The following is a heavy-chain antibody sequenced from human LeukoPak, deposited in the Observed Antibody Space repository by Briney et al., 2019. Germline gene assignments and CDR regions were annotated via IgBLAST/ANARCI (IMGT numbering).Heavy chain of an antibody. Sequence: GGSLRLSCAASGFTFSSYGMHWVRQAPGKGLEWVAFIRYDGSNKYYAGSVKGRFTISRDNSKNTLYLQMNSLRAEDTAVYYCARNNYYGSGSYYVYWGQGTLVTVSS. J-gene: IGHJ4*02. CDR3: ARNNYYGSGSYYVY. CDR1: GFTFSSYG. D-gene: IGHD3-10*01. CDR2: IRYDGSNK. V-gene: IGHV3-30*02.